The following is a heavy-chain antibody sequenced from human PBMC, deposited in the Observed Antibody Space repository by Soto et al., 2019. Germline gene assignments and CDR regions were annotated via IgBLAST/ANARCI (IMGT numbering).Heavy chain of an antibody. V-gene: IGHV1-46*01. CDR2: INPNNGDT. CDR1: GFTATRYS. CDR3: ASRVNADIDV. J-gene: IGHJ6*02. D-gene: IGHD2-2*01. Sequence: QVQLVQPGAEVMKPGASVKVSCKASGFTATRYSVHWVRQAPGQGPEWMGRINPNNGDTIYAQEFQGRVTMTRDTSTTTVYMDLSSLRSEDTAVYYCASRVNADIDVWGQGTTVIVS.